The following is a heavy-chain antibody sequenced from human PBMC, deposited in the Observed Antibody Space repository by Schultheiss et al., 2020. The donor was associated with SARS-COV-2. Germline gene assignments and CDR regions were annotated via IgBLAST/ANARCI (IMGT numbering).Heavy chain of an antibody. J-gene: IGHJ4*02. CDR2: IYSGGST. CDR3: ARAGPTVAALDS. CDR1: GFTFSSYW. Sequence: GGSLRLSCAASGFTFSSYWMHWVRQAPGKGLEWVSVIYSGGSTYYADSVKGRFTISRDNSKNTLYLQMNSLRAEDTAVYYCARAGPTVAALDSWGPGTLVTVSS. D-gene: IGHD6-19*01. V-gene: IGHV3-66*02.